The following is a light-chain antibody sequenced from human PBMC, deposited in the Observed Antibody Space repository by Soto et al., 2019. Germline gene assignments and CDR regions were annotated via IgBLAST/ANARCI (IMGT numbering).Light chain of an antibody. CDR2: ETS. CDR1: QSINTY. Sequence: EIVLTQSPATLSLSPGERATLSCRASQSINTYLAWYQQKPGQAPRLLIYETSTRATGIPARFSGSGSGTDFTLTISSLEPEDFAVYFCQQRAKWPPFTFGPGTKVEI. CDR3: QQRAKWPPFT. V-gene: IGKV3-11*01. J-gene: IGKJ3*01.